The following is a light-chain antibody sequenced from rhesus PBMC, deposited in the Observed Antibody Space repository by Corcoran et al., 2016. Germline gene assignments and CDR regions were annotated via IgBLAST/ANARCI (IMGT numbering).Light chain of an antibody. J-gene: IGKJ1*01. CDR3: QQHNSYPWT. V-gene: IGKV1-33*02. CDR2: AAS. CDR1: QGISSW. Sequence: DIQMTQSPSSLSASVGDRVTITCQASQGISSWLAWYQQKQGKAPKLLIYAASSLESGVPSRFSGSGSGTDFTLNISSLQPEDFATYYCQQHNSYPWTFGQGTKVESK.